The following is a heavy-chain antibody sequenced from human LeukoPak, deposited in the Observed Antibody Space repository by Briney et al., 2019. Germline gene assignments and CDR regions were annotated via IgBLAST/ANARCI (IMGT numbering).Heavy chain of an antibody. CDR2: ISAYNGNT. CDR3: ARVRGQGVTNYYYYMDV. Sequence: ASVKVSCKASGYTFTSYGISWVRQAPGQGLEWMEWISAYNGNTNYAQKLRGRVTMTTDTSTSTAYMELRSLRSDDTAVYYCARVRGQGVTNYYYYMDVWGKGTTVTVSS. CDR1: GYTFTSYG. J-gene: IGHJ6*03. V-gene: IGHV1-18*01. D-gene: IGHD3-10*01.